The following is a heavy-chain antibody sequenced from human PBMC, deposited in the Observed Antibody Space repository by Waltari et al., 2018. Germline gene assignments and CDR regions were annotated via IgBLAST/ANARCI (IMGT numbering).Heavy chain of an antibody. CDR3: AREGLGGVGATDY. V-gene: IGHV1-2*06. J-gene: IGHJ4*02. CDR1: GYTFTGSY. D-gene: IGHD1-26*01. Sequence: QVQLVQSGAEVKKPGASVKVSCKASGYTFTGSYMHWVRKAPGQGLGWRGRINPNSGGTNEAQMLQGRVTMPRDTPISTADMELSRLGSDDTAVYYCAREGLGGVGATDYWGQGTLVTVSS. CDR2: INPNSGGT.